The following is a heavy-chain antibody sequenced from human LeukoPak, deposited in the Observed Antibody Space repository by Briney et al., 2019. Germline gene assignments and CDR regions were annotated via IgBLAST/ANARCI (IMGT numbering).Heavy chain of an antibody. D-gene: IGHD2-2*01. CDR3: ARPEVDCSSTSCSNY. Sequence: VSVKVSCKASGYIFTDYYMHWVRQAPGQGLEWMGWINPNSGGTNYAQKFQGRVTMTRDTSISTAYMELSRLRSDDTAVYYCARPEVDCSSTSCSNYWGQGTLVTVSS. CDR2: INPNSGGT. J-gene: IGHJ4*02. V-gene: IGHV1-2*02. CDR1: GYIFTDYY.